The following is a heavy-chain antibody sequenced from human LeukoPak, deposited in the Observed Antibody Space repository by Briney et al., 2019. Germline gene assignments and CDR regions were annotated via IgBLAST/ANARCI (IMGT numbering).Heavy chain of an antibody. CDR3: ARAPAYDFWSGYYPRPFDY. CDR2: ISSSGSTI. Sequence: GGSLRLPCAASGFTFSSYEMNWVRQAPGKGLEWVSYISSSGSTIYYADSVKGRFTISRDNAKNSLYLQMNSLRAEDTAVYYCARAPAYDFWSGYYPRPFDYWGQGTLVTVSS. D-gene: IGHD3-3*01. J-gene: IGHJ4*02. CDR1: GFTFSSYE. V-gene: IGHV3-48*03.